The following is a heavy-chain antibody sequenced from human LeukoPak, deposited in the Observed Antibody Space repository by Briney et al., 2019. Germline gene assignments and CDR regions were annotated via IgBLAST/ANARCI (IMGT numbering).Heavy chain of an antibody. Sequence: GGSLRLSCAASGFTLSTYWMSWVRQAPGKGLEWVANIKQDGSRKYYVDSVEGRFTISRDNAKNSLYLQMNSLRSEDTAVYYCARETPDSSGWDWGQGTLVTVSS. CDR1: GFTLSTYW. J-gene: IGHJ4*02. V-gene: IGHV3-7*01. CDR3: ARETPDSSGWD. D-gene: IGHD6-19*01. CDR2: IKQDGSRK.